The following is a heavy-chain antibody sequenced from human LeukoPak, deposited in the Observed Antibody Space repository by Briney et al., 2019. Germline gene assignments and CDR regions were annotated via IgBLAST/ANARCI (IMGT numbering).Heavy chain of an antibody. CDR1: GYTFTSYY. V-gene: IGHV1-46*01. J-gene: IGHJ3*02. D-gene: IGHD5-24*01. Sequence: ASVKVSCKASGYTFTSYYMHWMRQAPGQGLEWMGIINPSGGSTSYAQKFQGRVTMTRDTSTSTVYMELSSLRSEDTAVYYCARDPVEMATITDAFDIWGQGTMVTVSS. CDR3: ARDPVEMATITDAFDI. CDR2: INPSGGST.